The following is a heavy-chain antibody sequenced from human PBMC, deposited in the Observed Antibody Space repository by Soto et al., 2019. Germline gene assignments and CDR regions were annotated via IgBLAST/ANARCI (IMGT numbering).Heavy chain of an antibody. Sequence: LSLTCAVSGAPINSISYYWGWVRQSPGKGLEWIGSIYYSGSTYHNPSLKSRVTISVDTSKNHFSLKLRSVTAADTAVYFCATTFDSSGYYNDYGMDIWGQGAAVTVSS. CDR2: IYYSGST. J-gene: IGHJ6*02. CDR1: GAPINSISYY. D-gene: IGHD3-22*01. V-gene: IGHV4-39*02. CDR3: ATTFDSSGYYNDYGMDI.